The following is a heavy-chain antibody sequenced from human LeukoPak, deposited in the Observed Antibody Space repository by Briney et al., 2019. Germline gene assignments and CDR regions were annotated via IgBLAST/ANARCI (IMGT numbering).Heavy chain of an antibody. D-gene: IGHD6-6*01. Sequence: SSETLSLTCTVSGGSISSSSYYWGWIRQPPGKGLEWIGRIYYSGSTYYNPSLKSRVTISVDTSKNQFSLKLSSVTAADTAVYYCASVAALGSYFDYWGQGTLVTVSS. J-gene: IGHJ4*02. CDR3: ASVAALGSYFDY. CDR1: GGSISSSSYY. V-gene: IGHV4-39*07. CDR2: IYYSGST.